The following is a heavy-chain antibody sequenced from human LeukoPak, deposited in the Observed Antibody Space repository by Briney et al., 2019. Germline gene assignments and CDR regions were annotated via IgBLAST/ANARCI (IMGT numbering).Heavy chain of an antibody. Sequence: GGSLRPSCAASGFTFDDFTMHWVRQSPGKGLEWVSLISWDGGTTNFADSVKGRFTISRDSRKSSLYLQMNNLRTEDTALYYCAKDLGSYYSTKWYRGFDSWGQGTLVTVSS. CDR3: AKDLGSYYSTKWYRGFDS. V-gene: IGHV3-43*01. J-gene: IGHJ4*02. CDR1: GFTFDDFT. CDR2: ISWDGGTT. D-gene: IGHD3-22*01.